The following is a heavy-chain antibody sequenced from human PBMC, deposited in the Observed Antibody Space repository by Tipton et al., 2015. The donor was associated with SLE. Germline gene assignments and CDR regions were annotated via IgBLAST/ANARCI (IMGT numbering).Heavy chain of an antibody. Sequence: SLRLSCTVSGGSISSGGYYWSWIRQHPGKGLEWVSAISGSGGSTYYADSVKGRFTISRDNSKNTLYLQMNSLRAEDTAVYYCAKHSSGYTYFDYWGQGTLVTVSS. CDR1: GGSISSGGYY. D-gene: IGHD3-22*01. CDR2: ISGSGGST. V-gene: IGHV3-23*01. CDR3: AKHSSGYTYFDY. J-gene: IGHJ4*02.